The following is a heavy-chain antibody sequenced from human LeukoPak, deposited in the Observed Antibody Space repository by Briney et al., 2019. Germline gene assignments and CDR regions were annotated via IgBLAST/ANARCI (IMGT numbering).Heavy chain of an antibody. V-gene: IGHV3-23*01. CDR3: AKDTSNSAVAGSRHFDY. J-gene: IGHJ4*02. Sequence: GGSLRLSCAASGFTFNSYAMSWVRQAPWERLQWVSGISDSGGNTYYADSVKGRFTISRDNSKNTLYLQMNSLRAEDTAVYYCAKDTSNSAVAGSRHFDYWGQGTLVTVSS. CDR2: ISDSGGNT. CDR1: GFTFNSYA. D-gene: IGHD6-19*01.